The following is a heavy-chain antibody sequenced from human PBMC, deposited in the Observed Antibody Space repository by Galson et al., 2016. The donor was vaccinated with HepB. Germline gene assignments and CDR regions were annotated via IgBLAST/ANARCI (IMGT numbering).Heavy chain of an antibody. J-gene: IGHJ6*02. V-gene: IGHV3-48*02. D-gene: IGHD2-15*01. CDR2: ISDTSRAI. Sequence: SLRLSCAASGFTFSTYSMNWVRQAPGKGLEWISYISDTSRAIYYADSVKGRFTISRDNAKNSLYLEMNSLRDEDTAVYYCVRDKLAVYCSGGSCHSRVHGMDVWGQGTTVTVSS. CDR1: GFTFSTYS. CDR3: VRDKLAVYCSGGSCHSRVHGMDV.